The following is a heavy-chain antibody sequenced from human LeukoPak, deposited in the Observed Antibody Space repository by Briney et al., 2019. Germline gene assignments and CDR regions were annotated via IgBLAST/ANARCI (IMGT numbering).Heavy chain of an antibody. Sequence: GGSLRLSCAASGFAFSSYSMNWVRQAPGKGLEWVSSITSSNNYIYYGDSVKGRFTISRDDAKNSLLLQMNSLRAEDTATYYCARGEFGDYYYFYMDVWGKGTTVTVSS. D-gene: IGHD2/OR15-2a*01. CDR2: ITSSNNYI. CDR1: GFAFSSYS. J-gene: IGHJ6*03. V-gene: IGHV3-21*01. CDR3: ARGEFGDYYYFYMDV.